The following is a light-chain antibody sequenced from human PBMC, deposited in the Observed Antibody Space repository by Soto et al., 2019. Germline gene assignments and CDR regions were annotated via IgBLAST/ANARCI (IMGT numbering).Light chain of an antibody. V-gene: IGLV7-46*01. Sequence: VVTQEPSLTVSPGGTVTLTCGSSTGAVTSGHYPYWFQQKPGQAPRTLIYDTSNKHSWTPARFSGSLLGGKAALTLSGAQPEDEAEYYCLLSYGGARHVVFGGGTQLTVL. CDR3: LLSYGGARHVV. CDR1: TGAVTSGHY. J-gene: IGLJ2*01. CDR2: DTS.